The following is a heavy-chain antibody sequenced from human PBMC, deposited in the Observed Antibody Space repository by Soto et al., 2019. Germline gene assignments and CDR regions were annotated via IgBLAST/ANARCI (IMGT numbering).Heavy chain of an antibody. CDR1: GIIFNGFG. D-gene: IGHD1-26*01. J-gene: IGHJ4*02. V-gene: IGHV3-33*01. CDR2: IRFDGTNI. Sequence: QVQLVESGGGVVQPGRSLRLSCAASGIIFNGFGMHWVRQAPGKGLEWVAIIRFDGTNIHYADSVKGRFTISRDNSKNTRYLQMDRLRAEDTAVYYCARDGVGGTVFFSYLDYWGQGALVTVSS. CDR3: ARDGVGGTVFFSYLDY.